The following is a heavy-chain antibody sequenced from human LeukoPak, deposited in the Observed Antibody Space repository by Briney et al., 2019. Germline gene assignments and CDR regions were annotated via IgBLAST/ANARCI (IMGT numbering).Heavy chain of an antibody. Sequence: GSLRLSCAASGFTFSSYSMNWVRQPPGKGLEWIGSIYYSGSTYYNPSLKSRVTISVDTSKNQFSLKLSSVTAADTAVYYCARRPLYLIAAAGLYYFDYWGQGTLVTVSS. CDR1: GFTFSSYSMN. D-gene: IGHD6-13*01. CDR3: ARRPLYLIAAAGLYYFDY. V-gene: IGHV4-39*01. J-gene: IGHJ4*02. CDR2: IYYSGST.